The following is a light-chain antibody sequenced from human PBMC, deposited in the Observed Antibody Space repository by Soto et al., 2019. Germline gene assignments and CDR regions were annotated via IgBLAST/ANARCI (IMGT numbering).Light chain of an antibody. CDR1: KAIGSS. J-gene: IGKJ1*01. CDR2: GAS. CDR3: QQYGSSPTT. V-gene: IGKV1-9*01. Sequence: IQLTQSPSSLSASVGDSVTITCRASKAIGSSFAWYRQKPGKVPEVLIYGASTLQNGVPSRFSGSGSGTDFTLTISRLEPEDFAVYYCQQYGSSPTTFGQGTKVEIK.